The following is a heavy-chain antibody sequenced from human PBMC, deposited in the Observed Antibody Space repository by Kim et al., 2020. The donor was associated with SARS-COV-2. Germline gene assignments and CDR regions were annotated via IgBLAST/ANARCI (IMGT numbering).Heavy chain of an antibody. D-gene: IGHD5-18*01. J-gene: IGHJ4*02. CDR3: ARSRAMVLDY. V-gene: IGHV4-4*02. CDR2: T. Sequence: TNYHPALKSRVTISVDKSKNQFSLKLSSVTAADTAVYYCARSRAMVLDYWGQGTLVTVSS.